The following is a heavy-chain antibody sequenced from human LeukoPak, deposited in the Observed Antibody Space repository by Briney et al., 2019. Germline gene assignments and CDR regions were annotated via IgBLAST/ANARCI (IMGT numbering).Heavy chain of an antibody. D-gene: IGHD1-14*01. CDR2: ISLSSGTI. V-gene: IGHV3-48*01. CDR3: ARVRPDFQIGGDY. J-gene: IGHJ4*02. Sequence: GGSLRLSCAASGFSFSNYNMNWVRQAPGKGLEWISHISLSSGTIYYADSVKGRFTISRDNARNSLYLEMNSLRAEDTAVYYCARVRPDFQIGGDYWGQGTLVTVS. CDR1: GFSFSNYN.